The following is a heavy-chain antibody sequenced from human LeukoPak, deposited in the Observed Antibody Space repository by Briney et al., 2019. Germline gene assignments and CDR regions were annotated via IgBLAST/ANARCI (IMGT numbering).Heavy chain of an antibody. CDR2: INYSGST. CDR3: ARLNGGR. V-gene: IGHV4-59*08. J-gene: IGHJ4*02. CDR1: GGFTIYY. Sequence: SKPLSLTCTVSGGFTIYYWSWIRQPPGKGLEWIGYINYSGSTSYNPPLKSRVTISVDTSRDQFSLKLTSVTAADTAVYYCARLNGGRWGQGILVTVSS. D-gene: IGHD7-27*01.